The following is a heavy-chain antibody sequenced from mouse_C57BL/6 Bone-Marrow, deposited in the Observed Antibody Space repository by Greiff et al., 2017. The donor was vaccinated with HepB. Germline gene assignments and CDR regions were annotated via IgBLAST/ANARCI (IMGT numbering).Heavy chain of an antibody. CDR3: ARWDYYYGSSPWYFDV. CDR1: GYSFTSYY. V-gene: IGHV1-66*01. D-gene: IGHD1-1*01. CDR2: IYPGSGNT. J-gene: IGHJ1*03. Sequence: QVQLKQSGPELVKPGASVKISCKASGYSFTSYYIHWVKQRPGQGLEWIGWIYPGSGNTKYNEKFKGKATLTADTSSSTAYMQLSSLTSEDSAVYYCARWDYYYGSSPWYFDVWGTGTTVTVSS.